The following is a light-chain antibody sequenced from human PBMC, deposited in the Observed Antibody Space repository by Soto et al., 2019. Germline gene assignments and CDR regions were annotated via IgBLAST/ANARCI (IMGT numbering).Light chain of an antibody. Sequence: DIVMTQSPLSLPVTPGEPASISCRSSQSLLHSNGYNYLDWYLQKPGQSPQLLIYLGSNRASGVPDRFSGSGSGTDFTLKISRVEAEDVGVYYYMQALQTPWTCGQGTKVEIK. CDR1: QSLLHSNGYNY. CDR2: LGS. J-gene: IGKJ1*01. CDR3: MQALQTPWT. V-gene: IGKV2-28*01.